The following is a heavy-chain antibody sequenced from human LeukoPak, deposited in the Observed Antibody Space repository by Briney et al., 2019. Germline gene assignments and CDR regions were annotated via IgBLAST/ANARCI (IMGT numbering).Heavy chain of an antibody. CDR2: ISSSSYI. Sequence: PGGSLRLSCAASGFTFSSYSMNWVRQAPGKGLELVSSISSSSYIYYADSVKGRFTISRDNAKNSLYLQMNSLRAEDTAVYYCARDLWYGRTYWGQGTLVTVSS. CDR1: GFTFSSYS. CDR3: ARDLWYGRTY. V-gene: IGHV3-21*01. J-gene: IGHJ4*02. D-gene: IGHD6-13*01.